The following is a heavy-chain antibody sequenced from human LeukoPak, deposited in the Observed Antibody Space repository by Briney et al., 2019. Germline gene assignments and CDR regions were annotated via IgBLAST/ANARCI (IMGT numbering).Heavy chain of an antibody. Sequence: GGSLRLSCAASGFTFSNAWMSWVRQAPGKGLEWVGRIKSKTDGWTTDYAAPVKGRFTISRDDSKNTLYLQMNSLKTEDTAVYYCTTYVWGSYRYHYWGQGTLVTVSS. J-gene: IGHJ4*02. CDR1: GFTFSNAW. V-gene: IGHV3-15*01. CDR2: IKSKTDGWTT. CDR3: TTYVWGSYRYHY. D-gene: IGHD3-16*02.